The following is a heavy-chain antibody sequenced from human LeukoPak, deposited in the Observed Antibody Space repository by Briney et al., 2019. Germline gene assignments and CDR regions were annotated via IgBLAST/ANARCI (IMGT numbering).Heavy chain of an antibody. CDR3: AIAAGWEQAY. CDR1: GFTFSTYW. Sequence: GGSLRLSCAASGFTFSTYWMSWVRQAPGKGLEWVANINQDGSATNYVDSAKGRFIVSRDNAKDSVFLQMSSLRAEDTAVYYCAIAAGWEQAYWGQGTLVTVSS. CDR2: INQDGSAT. V-gene: IGHV3-7*01. J-gene: IGHJ4*02. D-gene: IGHD1-26*01.